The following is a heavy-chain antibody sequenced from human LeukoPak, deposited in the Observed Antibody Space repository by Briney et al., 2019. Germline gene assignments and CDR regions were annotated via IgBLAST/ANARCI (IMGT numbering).Heavy chain of an antibody. CDR2: IYPGDSDT. CDR3: AGLEGQQLVRNWFDP. J-gene: IGHJ5*02. V-gene: IGHV5-51*01. Sequence: GESLKISCKGSGYSFTSYWIGWVRQMPGKGLEWMGIIYPGDSDTRYSPSFQGQVTISADKSISTAYLQWSSLKASDTAMYYCAGLEGQQLVRNWFDPWGQGTLVTVSS. CDR1: GYSFTSYW. D-gene: IGHD6-13*01.